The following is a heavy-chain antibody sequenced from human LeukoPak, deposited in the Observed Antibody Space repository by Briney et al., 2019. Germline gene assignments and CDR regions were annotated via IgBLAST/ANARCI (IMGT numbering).Heavy chain of an antibody. D-gene: IGHD5-18*01. CDR3: ATGRAKSHGYFDC. CDR1: GFTFSSYW. J-gene: IGHJ4*02. CDR2: INTDGSTT. Sequence: GGSLRLSCEVSGFTFSSYWMHWVRQAPGKGLVWVSRINTDGSTTHYADSVKGRFTISRDNAKNTPYLQMNSLRGEDTAVYYCATGRAKSHGYFDCWGQGSLVTVSS. V-gene: IGHV3-74*01.